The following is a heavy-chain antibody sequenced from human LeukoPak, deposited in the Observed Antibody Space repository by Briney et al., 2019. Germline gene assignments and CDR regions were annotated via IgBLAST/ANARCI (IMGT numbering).Heavy chain of an antibody. CDR2: IYYSGST. J-gene: IGHJ5*02. CDR3: ARAGTAMVAPPINWFDP. CDR1: GGSISSYY. D-gene: IGHD5-18*01. V-gene: IGHV4-59*01. Sequence: PSETLSLTCTVSGGSISSYYWSWIRQPPGMGLEWIGYIYYSGSTNYNPSLKSRVTISVDTSKNQFSLKLSSVTAADTAVYYCARAGTAMVAPPINWFDPWGQGTLVTVSS.